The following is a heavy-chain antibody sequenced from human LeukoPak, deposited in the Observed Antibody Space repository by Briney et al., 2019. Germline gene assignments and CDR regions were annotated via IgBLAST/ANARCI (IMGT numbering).Heavy chain of an antibody. Sequence: GGSLRLPCAASGFTFSDYSMNWVRQAPGKGLEWVSSISSSSSSIYYADSVKGRFTISRDNAENSLFLQMNSLRVEDTAVYYCARGGRRWGQGTLVTVSS. D-gene: IGHD6-25*01. CDR2: ISSSSSSI. V-gene: IGHV3-21*01. CDR1: GFTFSDYS. CDR3: ARGGRR. J-gene: IGHJ4*02.